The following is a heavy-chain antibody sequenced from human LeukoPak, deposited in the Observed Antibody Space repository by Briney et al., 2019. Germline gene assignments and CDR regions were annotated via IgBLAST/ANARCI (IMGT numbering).Heavy chain of an antibody. V-gene: IGHV1-2*02. Sequence: ASVKVSCKASGYTLTGYYMHWVRQAPGQGLEWMGWINPNSGGTNYAQKFQGRVTMTRDTSISTAYMELSRLRSDDTAVYYCARDRGVPAASFDYWGQGTLVTVSS. J-gene: IGHJ4*02. CDR1: GYTLTGYY. CDR2: INPNSGGT. D-gene: IGHD2-2*01. CDR3: ARDRGVPAASFDY.